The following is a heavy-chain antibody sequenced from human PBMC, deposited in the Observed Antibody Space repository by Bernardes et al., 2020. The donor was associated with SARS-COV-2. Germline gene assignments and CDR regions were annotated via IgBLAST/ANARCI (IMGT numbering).Heavy chain of an antibody. CDR1: GFTFTTYG. CDR3: AKMWGGNSRHFFDF. J-gene: IGHJ4*02. Sequence: GGSLRLSCAASGFTFTTYGMHWVRQAPGKGLEWVALISYDGNSDFYADSVMGRFTISRDNSRKTVYLQMNDLKLEDSGVYYCAKMWGGNSRHFFDFWGQGALVTVSS. D-gene: IGHD1-1*01. V-gene: IGHV3-30*18. CDR2: ISYDGNSD.